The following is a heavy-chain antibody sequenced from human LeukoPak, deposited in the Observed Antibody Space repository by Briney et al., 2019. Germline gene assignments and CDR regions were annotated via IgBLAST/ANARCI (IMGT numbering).Heavy chain of an antibody. V-gene: IGHV3-33*06. CDR2: IWYDGSNK. J-gene: IGHJ4*02. CDR1: GFTVSSNY. Sequence: GGSLRLSCAVSGFTVSSNYMAWVRQAPGRGLEWVAIIWYDGSNKYYADSVKGRFTISRDNSKNTLYLQMNSLRAEDTAVYYCAKDFSYYDSGGSGPDYWGQGTLVTVSS. CDR3: AKDFSYYDSGGSGPDY. D-gene: IGHD3-22*01.